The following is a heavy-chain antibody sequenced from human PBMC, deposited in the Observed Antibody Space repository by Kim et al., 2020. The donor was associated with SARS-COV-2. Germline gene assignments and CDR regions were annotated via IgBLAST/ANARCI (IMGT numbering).Heavy chain of an antibody. CDR3: ARSLQAYYYMDV. Sequence: NYAQKFRGRVTITADKSTITANMELSILRSEDTAVYYCARSLQAYYYMDVWGKGTTVTVSS. J-gene: IGHJ6*03. D-gene: IGHD4-4*01. V-gene: IGHV1-69*02.